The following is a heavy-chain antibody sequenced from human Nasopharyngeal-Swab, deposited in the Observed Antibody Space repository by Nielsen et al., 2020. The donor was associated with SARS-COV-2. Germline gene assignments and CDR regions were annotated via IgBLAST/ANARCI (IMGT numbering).Heavy chain of an antibody. D-gene: IGHD3-3*01. Sequence: SETLSLTCTVSGGSISSYYWSWIRQPPGKGLEWIWYIYYSGSTNYNPSLKSRGTITVDTSKNQFPLKLSSGTVADTAVYYCAGGGLEWLWGAFDLWGQGTMVTVSS. J-gene: IGHJ3*01. CDR2: IYYSGST. CDR3: AGGGLEWLWGAFDL. CDR1: GGSISSYY. V-gene: IGHV4-59*01.